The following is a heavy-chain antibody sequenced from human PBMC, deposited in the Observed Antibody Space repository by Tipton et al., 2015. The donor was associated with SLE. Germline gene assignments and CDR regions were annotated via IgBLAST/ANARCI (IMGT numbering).Heavy chain of an antibody. CDR2: VSGSGGST. V-gene: IGHV3-23*01. Sequence: GSLRLSCAASGFTFSSYAMSWVRQAPGKGLEWVSAVSGSGGSTYYADSVKGRFTISRDNSKNTLYLQMNSLRAEDTAVYYRAKLGDIVLAHAFDIWGQGTMVTVSS. CDR1: GFTFSSYA. D-gene: IGHD2-8*02. J-gene: IGHJ3*02. CDR3: AKLGDIVLAHAFDI.